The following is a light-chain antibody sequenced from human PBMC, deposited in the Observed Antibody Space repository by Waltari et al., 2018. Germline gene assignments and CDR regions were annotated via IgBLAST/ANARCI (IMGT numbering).Light chain of an antibody. CDR1: DIGERC. CDR2: YDT. CDR3: QVWDSSRHHVI. Sequence: YMLTRPPSVSVAPGQTARTTCGVDDIGERCVHLCQQRPGQAPVSVIYYDTDRPSGIPDRFSGSHSGDTATLIISRVEAGDEADYYCQVWDSSRHHVIFGGGTRLTVL. J-gene: IGLJ2*01. V-gene: IGLV3-21*04.